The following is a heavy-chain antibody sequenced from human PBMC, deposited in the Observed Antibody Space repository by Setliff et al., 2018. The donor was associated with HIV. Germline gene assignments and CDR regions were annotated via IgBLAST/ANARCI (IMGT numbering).Heavy chain of an antibody. Sequence: SETLSLTCTVSGGPSGSLTSTSYYWGWIRRPPGRGLEWIGSIYFGGTTYYNPSLKSRITISIPTSRNQFSLKVTSVTAADTAVYYCARASGAWPYYHYYMDVWGKGTTVTVSS. CDR2: IYFGGTT. D-gene: IGHD3-10*01. V-gene: IGHV4-39*07. CDR3: ARASGAWPYYHYYMDV. CDR1: GGPSGSLTSTSYY. J-gene: IGHJ6*03.